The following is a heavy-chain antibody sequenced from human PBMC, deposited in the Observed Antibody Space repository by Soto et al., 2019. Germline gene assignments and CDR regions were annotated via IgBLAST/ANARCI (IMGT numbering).Heavy chain of an antibody. J-gene: IGHJ6*02. CDR1: GGTFSSYA. CDR3: ARDQQQWLVPGPGSDPPEGGNMDV. V-gene: IGHV1-69*13. Sequence: SVKVSCKASGGTFSSYAISWVRQAPGQGLEWMGGVIPIFGTANYAQKFQGRVTITADESTSTAYMELSSLRSEDTAVYYCARDQQQWLVPGPGSDPPEGGNMDVWGQGTTVTVSS. D-gene: IGHD6-19*01. CDR2: VIPIFGTA.